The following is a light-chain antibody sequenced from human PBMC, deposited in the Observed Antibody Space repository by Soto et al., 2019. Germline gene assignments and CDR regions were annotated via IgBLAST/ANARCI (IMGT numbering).Light chain of an antibody. CDR3: QQYGSSRGAWT. CDR1: QSVSSSY. CDR2: GAS. Sequence: EIVLTQSPGTLSLSPGERATLSCRASQSVSSSYLAWYQQKPGQAPRLLIYGASSRATGIPDRFSGSGSGTDFPLTISRLEPEDFAVYYCQQYGSSRGAWTFGQGTKVEIK. V-gene: IGKV3-20*01. J-gene: IGKJ1*01.